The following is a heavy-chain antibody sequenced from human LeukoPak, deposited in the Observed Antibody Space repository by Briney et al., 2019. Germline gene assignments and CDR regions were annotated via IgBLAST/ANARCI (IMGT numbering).Heavy chain of an antibody. CDR1: GFTFSNAW. V-gene: IGHV3-15*01. CDR2: IKSKTDGGTI. J-gene: IGHJ4*02. CDR3: TRPARISMIVGDLGYFHY. Sequence: GGSLRLSCAASGFTFSNAWMNWVRQAPGKGLEWVGRIKSKTDGGTIDYSAPVKGRFTISRDDSKSIAYLQMNSLKTEDTAMYYCTRPARISMIVGDLGYFHYWGQGTLVTVSS. D-gene: IGHD3-22*01.